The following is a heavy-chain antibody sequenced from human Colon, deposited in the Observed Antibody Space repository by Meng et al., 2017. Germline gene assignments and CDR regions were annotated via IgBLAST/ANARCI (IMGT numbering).Heavy chain of an antibody. CDR3: ARDPSNRGAFFHH. D-gene: IGHD3-10*01. V-gene: IGHV4-31*02. J-gene: IGHJ1*01. CDR1: GGSFCGYGYH. CDR2: VHDSADP. Sequence: QLQESVPRLVTLSPTRSVSGVSSGGSFCGYGYHCTGIRQHPGKCLECSGYVHDSADPYYKSTLTVRITMSMYTSENQFFLKSKSVTDADTAVYYCARDPSNRGAFFHHWGQGTLVTVSS.